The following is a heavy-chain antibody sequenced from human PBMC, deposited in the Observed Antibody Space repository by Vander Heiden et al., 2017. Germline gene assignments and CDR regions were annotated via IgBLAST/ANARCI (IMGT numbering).Heavy chain of an antibody. D-gene: IGHD2-2*01. CDR2: IKSKTDGGTT. CDR1: GFTFSNAW. V-gene: IGHV3-15*01. Sequence: ELQLVESGGGLVKPGGSLRLSGAASGFTFSNAWMSWVRQAPGKGLEWVGRIKSKTDGGTTDYAAPVKGRFTISRDDSKNTLYLQMNSLKTEDTAVYYCFTRRYCSSTSCPGMDVWGQGTTVTVSS. J-gene: IGHJ6*02. CDR3: FTRRYCSSTSCPGMDV.